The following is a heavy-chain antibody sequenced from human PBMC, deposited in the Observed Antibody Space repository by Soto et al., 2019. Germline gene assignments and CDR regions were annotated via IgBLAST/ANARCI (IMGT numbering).Heavy chain of an antibody. J-gene: IGHJ4*02. CDR3: ARDGSDY. CDR1: GFTFSNYA. V-gene: IGHV3-30-3*01. Sequence: QVQLVESGGGVVQPGRSLRLSCAASGFTFSNYAMHWVRQAPGKGLEWVAVISYDGSNKYYADSVKGRFTISRDNSKNTLYLQMNSLRAEDTAVYYCARDGSDYWGQGTLVTVSS. CDR2: ISYDGSNK.